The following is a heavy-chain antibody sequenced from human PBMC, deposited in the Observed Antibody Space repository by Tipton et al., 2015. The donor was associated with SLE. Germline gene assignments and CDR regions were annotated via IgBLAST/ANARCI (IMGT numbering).Heavy chain of an antibody. J-gene: IGHJ5*02. CDR3: AREGAEGFDP. V-gene: IGHV4-59*01. CDR2: IYYSGST. D-gene: IGHD3-16*01. CDR1: GGSISSYY. Sequence: TLSLTCTVSGGSISSYYWSWIRQPPGKGLEWIGHIYYSGSTNYNPSLKSRVTISVDTSKNQFSLKLSSVTAADTAVYYCAREGAEGFDPWGQGTLVTVSS.